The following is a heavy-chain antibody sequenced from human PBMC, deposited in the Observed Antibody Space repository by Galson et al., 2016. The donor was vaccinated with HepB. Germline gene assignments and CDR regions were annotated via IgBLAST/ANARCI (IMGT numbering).Heavy chain of an antibody. Sequence: SLRLSCAASGLSFSRYWMAWVRQAPGKGLEWVGNIRADGAANDYVGSVKGRFTMSRDNAQKSLFLQMTSLRVEDTAVYYCARENFWKLDQWGQGTLVTVSS. CDR1: GLSFSRYW. V-gene: IGHV3-7*03. CDR2: IRADGAAN. J-gene: IGHJ5*02. CDR3: ARENFWKLDQ. D-gene: IGHD3-3*01.